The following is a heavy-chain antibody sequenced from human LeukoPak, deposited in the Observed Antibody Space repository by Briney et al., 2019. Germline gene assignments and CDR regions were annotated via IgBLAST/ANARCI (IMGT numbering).Heavy chain of an antibody. CDR1: GFTSGNAW. CDR3: ATDPIITIFVTDLPD. J-gene: IGHJ4*02. CDR2: IKTKTEGETT. V-gene: IGHV3-15*01. Sequence: GGSLRLSCAASGFTSGNAWMSWVRQAPGKGLEWVGRIKTKTEGETTDYAAPVKGRFTVSRDDPKNTLYLQMNSLKTEDTAVYYCATDPIITIFVTDLPDWGQGTLVTVSS. D-gene: IGHD3-9*01.